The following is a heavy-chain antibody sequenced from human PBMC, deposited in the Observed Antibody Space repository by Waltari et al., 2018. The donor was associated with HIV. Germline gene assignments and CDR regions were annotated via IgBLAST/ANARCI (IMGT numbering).Heavy chain of an antibody. Sequence: QVQLQESGPGLVKPSETLSLTCTVSGGSFNSYHWSWIRQPPGKGLEWIGYLYYTGRTHCNPSRKSRVTRSVDTSNNQFSLRLRSVTAADTAVYYCARSLFGGGSNWFDPWGQGILVTVSS. CDR3: ARSLFGGGSNWFDP. J-gene: IGHJ5*02. V-gene: IGHV4-59*12. CDR1: GGSFNSYH. D-gene: IGHD3-3*01. CDR2: LYYTGRT.